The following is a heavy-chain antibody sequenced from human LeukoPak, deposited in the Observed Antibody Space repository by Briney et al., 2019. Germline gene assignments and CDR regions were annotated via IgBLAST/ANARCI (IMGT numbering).Heavy chain of an antibody. CDR2: IYYSGST. D-gene: IGHD2-2*01. CDR1: GGSISSGGYY. J-gene: IGHJ5*02. CDR3: ARGSKDIVVVPAATGPWFDP. Sequence: PSETLSLTCTVSGGSISSGGYYWSWIRQHPGKGLEWIGYIYYSGSTYYNPSLKSRVTKSVDTSKNQFSLKLSSVTAADTAVYYCARGSKDIVVVPAATGPWFDPWGQGTLVTVSS. V-gene: IGHV4-31*03.